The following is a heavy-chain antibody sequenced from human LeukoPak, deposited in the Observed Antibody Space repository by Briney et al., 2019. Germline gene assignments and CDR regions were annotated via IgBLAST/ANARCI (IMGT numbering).Heavy chain of an antibody. Sequence: GGSLRLFCAASGFTVTTNYMNWVRQAPGKGLECVSIIYSGATKYYADSVKGRFTISRNTSKNTVSLQMNSLRAEDTAVYFCARVGDHFHWNLDLWGRGTLVTVSS. D-gene: IGHD3-3*02. J-gene: IGHJ2*01. CDR2: IYSGATK. CDR3: ARVGDHFHWNLDL. V-gene: IGHV3-53*01. CDR1: GFTVTTNY.